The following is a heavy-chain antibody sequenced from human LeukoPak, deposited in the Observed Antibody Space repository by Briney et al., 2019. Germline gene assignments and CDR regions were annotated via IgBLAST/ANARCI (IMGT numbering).Heavy chain of an antibody. Sequence: SQTLSLTCTVSGGSISSGSYYWSWIRQPAGKGLEWIGRIYTSGSTNYNPSLKSRVTISVDTSKNQFSLKPSSVTAADTAVYYCARDGYYYDSSGYYYLRDAFDIWGQGTMVTVSS. CDR3: ARDGYYYDSSGYYYLRDAFDI. CDR2: IYTSGST. J-gene: IGHJ3*02. CDR1: GGSISSGSYY. V-gene: IGHV4-61*02. D-gene: IGHD3-22*01.